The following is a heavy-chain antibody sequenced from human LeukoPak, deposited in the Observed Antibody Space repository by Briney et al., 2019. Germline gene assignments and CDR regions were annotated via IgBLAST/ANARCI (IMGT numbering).Heavy chain of an antibody. J-gene: IGHJ4*02. CDR1: GYSISSGYY. D-gene: IGHD4-17*01. V-gene: IGHV4-4*07. Sequence: NPSETLSLTCTVSGYSISSGYYWSWIRPPAGKGLEWIGRIYTSGSTNYNPSLKSRVTMSVDTSKNQFSLKLSSVTAADTAVYYCANSIDFDYGDYYFDYWGQGALVTISS. CDR2: IYTSGST. CDR3: ANSIDFDYGDYYFDY.